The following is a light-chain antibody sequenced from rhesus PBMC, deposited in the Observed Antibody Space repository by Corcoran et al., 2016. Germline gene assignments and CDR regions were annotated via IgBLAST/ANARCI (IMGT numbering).Light chain of an antibody. CDR2: KAS. J-gene: IGKJ3*01. CDR3: QHNYGTPFT. Sequence: DTQMIQSPSSLSVSVGDRVTITCRPIENVNNYLNWYQQKPGKAPQLLNYKASTLQSGVPSRFSGSGSATDYTFTSSSLQSEEVATDYCQHNYGTPFTFGPGTKLDIK. CDR1: ENVNNY. V-gene: IGKV1-74*01.